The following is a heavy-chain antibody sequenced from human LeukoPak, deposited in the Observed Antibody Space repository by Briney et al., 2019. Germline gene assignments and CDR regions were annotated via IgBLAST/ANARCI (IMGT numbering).Heavy chain of an antibody. CDR1: GFTVSSNY. CDR3: ARDAVPAAIPAYYYYYYMDV. D-gene: IGHD2-2*02. Sequence: PGGSLRLSCAASGFTVSSNYMSWVRQAPGKGLEWVSVIYSGGSTYYADSVKGRFTISRDNAKNSLYLQMNSLRAEDTAVYYCARDAVPAAIPAYYYYYYMDVWGKGTTVTVSS. J-gene: IGHJ6*03. V-gene: IGHV3-53*01. CDR2: IYSGGST.